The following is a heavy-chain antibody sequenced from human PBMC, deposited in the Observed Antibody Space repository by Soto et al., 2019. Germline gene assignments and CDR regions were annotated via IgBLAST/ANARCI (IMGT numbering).Heavy chain of an antibody. CDR2: IYYSGST. Sequence: SETLSLTCTVSGGSISSYYWSWIRQPPGKGLEWIGYIYYSGSTNYNPSLKSRVTISVDTSKNQFSLKLSSVTAADTAVYYCARDSTYYYDSSGHLYGMDVWGQGTTVTVSS. CDR3: ARDSTYYYDSSGHLYGMDV. CDR1: GGSISSYY. D-gene: IGHD3-22*01. V-gene: IGHV4-59*01. J-gene: IGHJ6*02.